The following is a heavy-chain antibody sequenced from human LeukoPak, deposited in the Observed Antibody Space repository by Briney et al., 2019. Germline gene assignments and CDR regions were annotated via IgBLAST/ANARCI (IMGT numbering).Heavy chain of an antibody. J-gene: IGHJ4*02. CDR3: ARRRRDGYNGLDY. Sequence: GRSLRLSCAASGFTFSSYGMHWVRQAPGKGLEWVAFIRYDGSNKYYADSVKGRFTISRDNSKNTLYLQMNSLRAEDTAVYYCARRRRDGYNGLDYWGQGTLVTVSS. V-gene: IGHV3-33*08. CDR2: IRYDGSNK. D-gene: IGHD5-24*01. CDR1: GFTFSSYG.